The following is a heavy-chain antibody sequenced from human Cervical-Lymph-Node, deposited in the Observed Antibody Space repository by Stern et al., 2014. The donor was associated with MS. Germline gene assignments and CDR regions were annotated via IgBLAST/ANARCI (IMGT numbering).Heavy chain of an antibody. CDR2: IWDDGSNR. V-gene: IGHV3-33*01. CDR3: AREGGNTAEYFQH. CDR1: GFTFSSSG. J-gene: IGHJ1*01. D-gene: IGHD4-23*01. Sequence: VQLVESGGGVVQPGRSLRLSCAASGFTFSSSGMHWVRQAPGKGLEWLEIIWDDGSNRYYADSVKGRFTISRDKSKNTLYLQMNSLRAEDTAVYYWAREGGNTAEYFQHWGQGTLVTVSS.